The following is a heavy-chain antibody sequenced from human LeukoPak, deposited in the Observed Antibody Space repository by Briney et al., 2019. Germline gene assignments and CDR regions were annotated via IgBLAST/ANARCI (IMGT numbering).Heavy chain of an antibody. J-gene: IGHJ4*02. CDR1: GGSISSYY. CDR3: ARSGFYDSSGYYYGY. Sequence: SETLSLTCTVSGGSISSYYWSWIRQPPGKGLEWIGYIYYSGSTKYNPSLKGRVTISEDTSKNQFSLKLSSVTAADTAVYYCARSGFYDSSGYYYGYWGQGTLVTVSS. CDR2: IYYSGST. D-gene: IGHD3-22*01. V-gene: IGHV4-59*01.